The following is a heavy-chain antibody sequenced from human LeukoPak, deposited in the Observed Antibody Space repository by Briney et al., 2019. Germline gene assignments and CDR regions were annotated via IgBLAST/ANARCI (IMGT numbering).Heavy chain of an antibody. CDR2: IHYSGRT. D-gene: IGHD2-21*01. CDR1: GGSISSSDHY. J-gene: IGHJ4*02. Sequence: PSETLSLTCPVSGGSISSSDHYWGWIRQPPGKGLEWIGSIHYSGRTSYNPSLKSRVTISIDASKNQFSLRLNSVTAADAAVYYCARRDSPSMFDYWGQGTLVTASS. V-gene: IGHV4-39*01. CDR3: ARRDSPSMFDY.